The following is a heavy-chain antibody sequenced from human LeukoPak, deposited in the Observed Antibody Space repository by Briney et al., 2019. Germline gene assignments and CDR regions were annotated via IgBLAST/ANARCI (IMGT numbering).Heavy chain of an antibody. J-gene: IGHJ3*02. D-gene: IGHD5-12*01. Sequence: SETLSLTCVVSGYSISSDYYWVWIRQPPGRGLEWIGNVYQSGTTYSNPSLKSRVTMSVDTSKNQFSLKVNSVTAADTAVYYCARGETIVADRREGDGFDIWGQGTLVTVSS. CDR3: ARGETIVADRREGDGFDI. V-gene: IGHV4-38-2*01. CDR1: GYSISSDYY. CDR2: VYQSGTT.